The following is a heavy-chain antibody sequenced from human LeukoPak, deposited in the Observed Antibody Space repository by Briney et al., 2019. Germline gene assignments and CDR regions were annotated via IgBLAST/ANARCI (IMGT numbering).Heavy chain of an antibody. D-gene: IGHD2-21*02. CDR2: INPGDSET. V-gene: IGHV5-51*01. CDR3: TRHGDGFRY. CDR1: GYNFANSR. Sequence: GESLKISCKGSGYNFANSRIGWVRQMPGKGLEWMGTINPGDSETTYSPSFKGQVTILVDKSTTTAYLQWSSLEVSDTAIYHCTRHGDGFRYWGQGTLVTISS. J-gene: IGHJ4*02.